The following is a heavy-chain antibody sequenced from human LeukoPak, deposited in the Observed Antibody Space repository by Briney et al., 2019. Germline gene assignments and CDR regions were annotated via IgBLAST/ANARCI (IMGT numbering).Heavy chain of an antibody. CDR1: GFTFSSYS. D-gene: IGHD3/OR15-3a*01. V-gene: IGHV3-23*01. Sequence: GGSLRLSCAASGFTFSSYSMNWVRQAPGMGLEWVAGISDSGGSTKYADSVKGRFTISRDNPKNTLFLQMNSLRAEDTAVYFCAKRGVVIRVILVGFHKEAYYFESWGQGALVTVSS. CDR2: ISDSGGST. J-gene: IGHJ4*02. CDR3: AKRGVVIRVILVGFHKEAYYFES.